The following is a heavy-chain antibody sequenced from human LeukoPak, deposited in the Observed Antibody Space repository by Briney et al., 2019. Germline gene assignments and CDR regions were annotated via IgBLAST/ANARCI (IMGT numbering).Heavy chain of an antibody. CDR1: GFTFSSYS. D-gene: IGHD1-26*01. CDR3: ARGGGSYYGLRWFDP. CDR2: ISSSSSYI. V-gene: IGHV3-21*01. J-gene: IGHJ5*02. Sequence: GGSLRLSCAASGFTFSSYSMNWVRQAPGKGREGVSSISSSSSYIYYADSVKGRFTISRDNAKNSLYLQMNSLRAEDTAVYYCARGGGSYYGLRWFDPWGQGTLVTVSS.